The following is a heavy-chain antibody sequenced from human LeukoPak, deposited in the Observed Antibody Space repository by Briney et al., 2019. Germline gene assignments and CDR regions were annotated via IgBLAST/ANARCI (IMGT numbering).Heavy chain of an antibody. Sequence: ASVKVSCKVSGYILTELSMHWVRQAPGKGLEWMGGFDPEDGETIYAQKFQGRVTMTEDTSTDTAYMELSSLRSEDTAVYYCATQRYYYDSSGPLDYWGQGTLVTVSS. D-gene: IGHD3-22*01. J-gene: IGHJ4*02. V-gene: IGHV1-24*01. CDR3: ATQRYYYDSSGPLDY. CDR2: FDPEDGET. CDR1: GYILTELS.